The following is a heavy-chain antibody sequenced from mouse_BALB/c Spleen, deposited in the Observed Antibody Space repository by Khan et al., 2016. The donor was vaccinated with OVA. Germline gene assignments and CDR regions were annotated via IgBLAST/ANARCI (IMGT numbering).Heavy chain of an antibody. J-gene: IGHJ4*01. Sequence: QVQLKESGPGLVAPSQSLSITCTVSGFSLTSYGVSWVRQPPGKGLEWLGVIWGDGCTNYHSALISRLIISKDNSQSQVFLKLNSLQTEDTATYYCAKFNPDYYSLDYWGQGTSVTVSS. CDR2: IWGDGCT. CDR3: AKFNPDYYSLDY. V-gene: IGHV2-3*01. CDR1: GFSLTSYG.